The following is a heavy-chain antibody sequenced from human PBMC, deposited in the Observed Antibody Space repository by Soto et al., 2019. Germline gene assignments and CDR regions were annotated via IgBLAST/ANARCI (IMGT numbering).Heavy chain of an antibody. J-gene: IGHJ4*02. D-gene: IGHD3-22*01. CDR3: ARERNYYDTPFDY. CDR1: GFTFSSYW. CDR2: IKQDGSEK. V-gene: IGHV3-7*01. Sequence: GSLRLSCAASGFTFSSYWMSWVRQAPGKGLEWVANIKQDGSEKYYVDSVKGRFTISRDNAKNSLYLQMNSLRAEDTAVYYCARERNYYDTPFDYWGQGTLVTVSS.